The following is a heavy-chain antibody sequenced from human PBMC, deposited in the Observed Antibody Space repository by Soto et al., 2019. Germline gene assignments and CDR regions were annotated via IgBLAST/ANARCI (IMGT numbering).Heavy chain of an antibody. CDR2: ISAYNGNT. Sequence: QVQLVQSGAEVKKPGASVKVSCKASGYTFTSYGISWVRQAPGQGLEWMGWISAYNGNTNYAQKHQGRVTMTTDTYKSTAYTELSSLRSDDTGVYYCESDPYIWGSYRHLDYWGQGTLVTVSS. CDR1: GYTFTSYG. V-gene: IGHV1-18*01. CDR3: ESDPYIWGSYRHLDY. J-gene: IGHJ4*02. D-gene: IGHD3-16*02.